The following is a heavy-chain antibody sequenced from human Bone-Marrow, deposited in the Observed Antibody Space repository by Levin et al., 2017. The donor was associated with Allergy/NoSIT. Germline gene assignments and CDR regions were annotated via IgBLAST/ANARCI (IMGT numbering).Heavy chain of an antibody. Sequence: GSLRLSCTVSGASMSTYYCSWLRQPAGKGLEWIGRVYTSGDTNYNPSLRNRVTMSVDSSKNQFSLKLTSVTAADTAVYFCARGYFDLLTGYVFDYWGPGILVSVSS. CDR2: VYTSGDT. CDR1: GASMSTYY. D-gene: IGHD3-9*01. V-gene: IGHV4-4*07. J-gene: IGHJ4*02. CDR3: ARGYFDLLTGYVFDY.